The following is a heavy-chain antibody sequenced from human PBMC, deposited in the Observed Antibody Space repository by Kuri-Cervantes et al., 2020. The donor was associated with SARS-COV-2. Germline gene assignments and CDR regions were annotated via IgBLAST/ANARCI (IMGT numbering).Heavy chain of an antibody. D-gene: IGHD2-21*01. CDR1: GYSISSGYY. CDR2: IYHSGST. CDR3: ARHEAEFLVFDY. J-gene: IGHJ4*02. V-gene: IGHV4-38-2*01. Sequence: GSLRLSCAVSGYSISSGYYWGWIRQPPGKGLEWIGSIYHSGSTYYNPSLKSRVTISVDTSKNQFSLKLSSVTAADTAVYYCARHEAEFLVFDYWGQGTLVTVSS.